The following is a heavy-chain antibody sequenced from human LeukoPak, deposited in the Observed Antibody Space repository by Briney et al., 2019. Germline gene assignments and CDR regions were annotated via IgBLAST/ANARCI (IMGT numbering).Heavy chain of an antibody. V-gene: IGHV4-34*01. J-gene: IGHJ6*03. D-gene: IGHD2-15*01. CDR2: INHSGST. CDR1: GGSFSGYY. CDR3: ARGVYCSGGSCYRSYYYYYYMDV. Sequence: PSETLSLTCAVYGGSFSGYYWSWIRQPPGKGLEWIGEINHSGSTNYNPSLKSRVTISVDTSKNQFSLKLSSVTAADTAVYYCARGVYCSGGSCYRSYYYYYYMDVWGKGTTVTVSS.